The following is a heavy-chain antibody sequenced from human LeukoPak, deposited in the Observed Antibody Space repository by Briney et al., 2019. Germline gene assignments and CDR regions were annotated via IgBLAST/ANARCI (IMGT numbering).Heavy chain of an antibody. V-gene: IGHV4-34*01. Sequence: SETLSLTCAVYGGSFSGYYWSWIRQPPGKGLEWIGEINHSGSTNYNPSLKSRVTISVDTSKNQFSLKLSSVTAADTAVYYCARGRGDYIWGSYRYYVSYYFDYWGQGTLVTVSS. D-gene: IGHD3-16*02. CDR3: ARGRGDYIWGSYRYYVSYYFDY. CDR2: INHSGST. J-gene: IGHJ4*02. CDR1: GGSFSGYY.